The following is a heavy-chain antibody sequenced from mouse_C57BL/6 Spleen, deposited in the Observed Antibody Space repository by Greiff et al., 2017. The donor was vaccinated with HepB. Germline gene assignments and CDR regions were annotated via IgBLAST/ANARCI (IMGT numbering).Heavy chain of an antibody. CDR1: GFTFSDYG. J-gene: IGHJ4*01. CDR2: ISSGSSTI. V-gene: IGHV5-17*01. CDR3: ARSGTVVATYYAMDY. Sequence: EVHLVESGGGLVKPGGSLKLSCAASGFTFSDYGMHWVRQAPEKGLEWVAYISSGSSTIYYADTVKGRFTISRDNAKNTLFLQMTRLRSEDTAMYYCARSGTVVATYYAMDYWGQGTSVTVSS. D-gene: IGHD1-1*01.